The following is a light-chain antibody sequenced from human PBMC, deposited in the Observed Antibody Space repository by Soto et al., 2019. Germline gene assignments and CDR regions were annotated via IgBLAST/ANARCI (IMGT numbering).Light chain of an antibody. J-gene: IGKJ3*01. CDR1: QSVLYSSNNKNY. V-gene: IGKV4-1*01. CDR3: QQYYSSPFA. Sequence: DIVMTQSPDSLAVSLGERATINCKSSQSVLYSSNNKNYLAWYQHKPGQPPKLLIYWASTRESGVPDRFSGSGSGTDFTLTISSLHAEEVAVYYCQQYYSSPFAFGPGTKVDIK. CDR2: WAS.